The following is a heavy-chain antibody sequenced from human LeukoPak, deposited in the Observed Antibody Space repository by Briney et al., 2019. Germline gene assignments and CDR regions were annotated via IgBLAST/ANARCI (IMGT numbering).Heavy chain of an antibody. CDR2: ISSSSSYT. CDR3: ARGENYDSSGYGKLDY. Sequence: GGSLRLSCAASGFTFSDYYMSWIRQAPGKGLEWVSYISSSSSYTNYADSVKGRFTISRDNAKNTLYLQMNSLRAEDTAVYYCARGENYDSSGYGKLDYWGQGTLVTVSS. J-gene: IGHJ4*02. D-gene: IGHD3-22*01. V-gene: IGHV3-11*06. CDR1: GFTFSDYY.